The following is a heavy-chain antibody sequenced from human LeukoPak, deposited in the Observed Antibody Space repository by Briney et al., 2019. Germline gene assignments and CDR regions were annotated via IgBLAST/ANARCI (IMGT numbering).Heavy chain of an antibody. V-gene: IGHV3-30*05. CDR3: AKDEAIFGLH. Sequence: GGSLRLSCAASGFTFSSYGMHWVRQAPGKGLQWVALISHDGSNKYYADSVKGRFTISRDNSKNTLYLQMNSLRAEDTAVYYCAKDEAIFGLHWGQGTLVTVSS. D-gene: IGHD3-3*01. CDR1: GFTFSSYG. CDR2: ISHDGSNK. J-gene: IGHJ4*02.